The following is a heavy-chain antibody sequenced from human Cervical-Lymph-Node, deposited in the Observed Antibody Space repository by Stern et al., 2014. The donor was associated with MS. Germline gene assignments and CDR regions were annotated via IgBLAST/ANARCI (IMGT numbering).Heavy chain of an antibody. D-gene: IGHD2-2*01. CDR2: INPNSGDT. V-gene: IGHV1-2*04. Sequence: VQLVESGAEVKKPGASVKISCKASEYTFTGYYIHWVRPAPGHGLEWMGWINPNSGDTNYAQKFQGWVTMTRDTSIGTAYLELSSLRSNDTAVYYCARSVRLVRSSTNGWLAPWGQGTLVTVSP. J-gene: IGHJ5*02. CDR1: EYTFTGYY. CDR3: ARSVRLVRSSTNGWLAP.